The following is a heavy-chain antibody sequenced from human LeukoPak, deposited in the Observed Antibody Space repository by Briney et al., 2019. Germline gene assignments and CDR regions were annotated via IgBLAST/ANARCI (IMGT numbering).Heavy chain of an antibody. V-gene: IGHV4-34*01. CDR2: INHSGST. CDR3: ARDPGKNYNFWSGRGFDI. CDR1: GGSFSGYY. J-gene: IGHJ3*02. D-gene: IGHD3-3*01. Sequence: SETLSLTCAVYGGSFSGYYWSWIRQPPGKGLEWIGEINHSGSTNYNPSLKSRVTISVDTSKNQFSLKLSSVTAADTAVYYCARDPGKNYNFWSGRGFDIWGQGTMVTVSS.